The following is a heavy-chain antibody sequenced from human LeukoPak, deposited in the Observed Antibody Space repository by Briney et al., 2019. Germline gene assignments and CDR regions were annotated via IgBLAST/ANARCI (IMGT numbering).Heavy chain of an antibody. CDR2: MNPNSGNT. CDR3: ARGPPYCSSTSCRYYYYYYMDV. J-gene: IGHJ6*03. V-gene: IGHV1-8*01. Sequence: ASVKVSCKASGYTFTSYDINWVRQATGQGLEWMGWMNPNSGNTGYAQKFQGRVTMTRNTSISTAYMELSSLRSEDTAVYYCARGPPYCSSTSCRYYYYYYMDVWGKGTTVTVSS. D-gene: IGHD2-2*01. CDR1: GYTFTSYD.